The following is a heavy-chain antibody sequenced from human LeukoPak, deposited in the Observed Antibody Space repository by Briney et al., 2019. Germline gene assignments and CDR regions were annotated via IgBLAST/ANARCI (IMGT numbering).Heavy chain of an antibody. J-gene: IGHJ4*02. D-gene: IGHD3-9*01. V-gene: IGHV4-34*01. CDR2: INHSGST. CDR1: GGSFSGYY. CDR3: ARGGYYDKPFDY. Sequence: SETLSLTCVVYGGSFSGYYWSWIRQPPGKGLEWIGEINHSGSTNYNPSLKSRVTISVDTSKNQFSLMLSSVTAADTAVYYCARGGYYDKPFDYWGQGTLVTVSS.